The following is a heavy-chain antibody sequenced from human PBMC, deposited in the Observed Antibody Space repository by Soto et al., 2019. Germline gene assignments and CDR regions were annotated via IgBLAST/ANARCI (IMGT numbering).Heavy chain of an antibody. J-gene: IGHJ4*02. D-gene: IGHD5-12*01. V-gene: IGHV3-48*04. CDR1: GFTFSSYS. CDR2: IFATSTTI. CDR3: ARRIVSTETFDY. Sequence: GGSLRLSCVASGFTFSSYSMVWVRQAPGKGLEWVSYIFATSTTIYYADSVKGRFTVSRDNAQNSLFLLMNSLRAEDTAIYYCARRIVSTETFDYWGQGTLVTVSS.